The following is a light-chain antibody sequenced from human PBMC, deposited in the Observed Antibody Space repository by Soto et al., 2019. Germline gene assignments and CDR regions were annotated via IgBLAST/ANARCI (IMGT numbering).Light chain of an antibody. Sequence: DIQMTQSPSTLSASVGDRVTITCRASQSISSWLAWYQQKPGKAPKLLIYKASTLESGVPSRFSGRGSGAEFTLTISSLQPDDSATYHCQQYSNFPYTFGQGTKLEIK. V-gene: IGKV1-5*03. CDR2: KAS. CDR3: QQYSNFPYT. CDR1: QSISSW. J-gene: IGKJ2*01.